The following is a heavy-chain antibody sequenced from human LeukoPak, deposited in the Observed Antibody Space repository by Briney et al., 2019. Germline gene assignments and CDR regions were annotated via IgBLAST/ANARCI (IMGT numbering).Heavy chain of an antibody. CDR1: GLTFSSYG. D-gene: IGHD3-9*01. CDR2: ISFDGSNK. CDR3: AKGGQLLRYFDWFGGDYFDY. V-gene: IGHV3-30*18. Sequence: PGGSLRLSCAASGLTFSSYGMHWVRQAPGKGLEWVALISFDGSNKYYADSVKGRFTISRDNSKNTLYLQMNSLRAEDTAVYYCAKGGQLLRYFDWFGGDYFDYWGQGTLVTVSS. J-gene: IGHJ4*02.